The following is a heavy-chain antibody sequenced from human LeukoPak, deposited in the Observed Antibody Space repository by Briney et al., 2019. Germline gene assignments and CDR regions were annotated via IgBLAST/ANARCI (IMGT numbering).Heavy chain of an antibody. CDR1: GLPFSSYS. V-gene: IGHV3-43D*03. J-gene: IGHJ6*03. D-gene: IGHD5-24*01. Sequence: GGSLRLSCAASGLPFSSYSMNWVRQTPGKGLEWVSTISWDGGSTYYADSVKGRFTISRDNSKNSLYLQMNSLTAEDTALYYCAKAETDSYYYYYMDVWGKGTTVTVSS. CDR3: AKAETDSYYYYYMDV. CDR2: ISWDGGST.